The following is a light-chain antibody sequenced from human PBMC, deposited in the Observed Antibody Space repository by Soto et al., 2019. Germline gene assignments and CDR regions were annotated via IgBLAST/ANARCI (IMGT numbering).Light chain of an antibody. CDR3: QQRTNWPPLT. CDR1: QGVSSD. CDR2: DAS. J-gene: IGKJ4*01. Sequence: EIVLTQSPATLSLSPGERATLSCRASQGVSSDLVWYQQKPGQAPRLLIYDASNRATGVPARFSGSGSGTDFTLTIISLEPEDFAAYYCQQRTNWPPLTFDGGTKVEIK. V-gene: IGKV3-11*01.